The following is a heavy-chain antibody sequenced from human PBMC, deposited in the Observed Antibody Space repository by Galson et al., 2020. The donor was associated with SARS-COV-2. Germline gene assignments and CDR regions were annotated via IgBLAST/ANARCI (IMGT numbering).Heavy chain of an antibody. J-gene: IGHJ6*02. CDR1: GGSISSGGYY. Sequence: SGTLSLTCTVSGGSISSGGYYWSWIRQHPGKGLEWIGYIYYSGSTYYNPSLKSRVTISVDTSKNQFSLKLSSVTAADTAVYYCAREARYYDSSGYSYGMDVWGQGTTVTVSS. CDR2: IYYSGST. V-gene: IGHV4-31*03. D-gene: IGHD3-22*01. CDR3: AREARYYDSSGYSYGMDV.